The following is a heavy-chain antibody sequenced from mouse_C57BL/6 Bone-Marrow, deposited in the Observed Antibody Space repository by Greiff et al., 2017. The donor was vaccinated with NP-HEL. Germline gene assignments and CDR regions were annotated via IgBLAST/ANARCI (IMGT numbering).Heavy chain of an antibody. J-gene: IGHJ2*01. D-gene: IGHD1-1*01. Sequence: QVQLQQSGAELVKPGASVKLSCKASGYTFTSYWMHWVKQRPGQGLEWIGMIHPNSGSTNYNEKFKSKATLTVDKSSSTAYMQLSSLTSEDSAVYYGARGSYYGSSYPRDYWGQGTTLTVSS. V-gene: IGHV1-64*01. CDR2: IHPNSGST. CDR3: ARGSYYGSSYPRDY. CDR1: GYTFTSYW.